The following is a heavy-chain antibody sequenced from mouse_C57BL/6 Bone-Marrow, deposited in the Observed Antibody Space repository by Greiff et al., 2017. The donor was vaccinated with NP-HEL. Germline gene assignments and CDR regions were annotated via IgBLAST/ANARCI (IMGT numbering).Heavy chain of an antibody. V-gene: IGHV7-1*01. J-gene: IGHJ4*01. CDR2: SRNKANDYTT. Sequence: EVKLMESGGGLVQSGRSLRLSCATSGFTFSDFYMEWVRQAPGKGLEWIAASRNKANDYTTEYSASVKGRFIVSRDTSQSILYLQMNALRAEDTAIYYCARDKGAMDYWGQGTSVPVSS. CDR1: GFTFSDFY. CDR3: ARDKGAMDY.